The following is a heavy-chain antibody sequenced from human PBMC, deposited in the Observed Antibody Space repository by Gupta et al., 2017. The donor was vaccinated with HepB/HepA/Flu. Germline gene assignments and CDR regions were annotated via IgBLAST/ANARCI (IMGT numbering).Heavy chain of an antibody. CDR2: ISSSRLSI. D-gene: IGHD6-13*01. V-gene: IGHV3-11*01. CDR1: GFTFTDYY. J-gene: IGHJ4*02. CDR3: ARSRYSTSWLHFDY. Sequence: QVQLVESGGGLVKPGGSLRLSCAASGFTFTDYYMIWIRQAPGKGLEWISYISSSRLSIYYADSVKGRFTISRDNAKNSLYLQMSSLTADDTAVYYCARSRYSTSWLHFDYWGQGTLVTVSS.